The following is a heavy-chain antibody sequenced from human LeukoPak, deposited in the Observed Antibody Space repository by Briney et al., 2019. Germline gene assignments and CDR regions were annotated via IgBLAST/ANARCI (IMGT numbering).Heavy chain of an antibody. Sequence: SETLSLTCTVSGGSISSHYWSWIRQPPGKGLEWIGYIYYSGSTNYNPSLKSRVTISVDTSKNQFSLKLSSVTAADTAVYYCARESTSVLQFDIWGQGTLVTVSS. CDR2: IYYSGST. CDR1: GGSISSHY. D-gene: IGHD2-2*01. V-gene: IGHV4-59*11. J-gene: IGHJ4*02. CDR3: ARESTSVLQFDI.